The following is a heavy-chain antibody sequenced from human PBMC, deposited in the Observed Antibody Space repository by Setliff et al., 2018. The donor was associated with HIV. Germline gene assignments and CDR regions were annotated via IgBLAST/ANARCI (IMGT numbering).Heavy chain of an antibody. Sequence: PGGSLRLSCAPSEFTFSSYGMHWVRQAPGKGLEWVSSIGGSGAVTYYAASVKGRFTISRDNLKHILYLQMDNLRAEDTAVYYCAKGGGGPSDRFDHWGQGTLVTVSS. D-gene: IGHD1-26*01. CDR2: IGGSGAVT. V-gene: IGHV3-23*01. J-gene: IGHJ4*02. CDR3: AKGGGGPSDRFDH. CDR1: EFTFSSYG.